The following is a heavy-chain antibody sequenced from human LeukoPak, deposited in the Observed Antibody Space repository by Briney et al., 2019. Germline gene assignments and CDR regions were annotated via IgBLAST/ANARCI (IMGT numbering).Heavy chain of an antibody. CDR1: GGSISSYY. Sequence: PSETLSLTCTVSGGSISSYYWSWIRQPPGKGLEWIGYIYYSGSTNYNPSLKSRVTISVDTSKNQFSLKLSSVTAADTAVYYCARGGIESGSSSGDYFDYWGQGTLVTVSS. CDR2: IYYSGST. D-gene: IGHD6-6*01. CDR3: ARGGIESGSSSGDYFDY. J-gene: IGHJ4*02. V-gene: IGHV4-59*01.